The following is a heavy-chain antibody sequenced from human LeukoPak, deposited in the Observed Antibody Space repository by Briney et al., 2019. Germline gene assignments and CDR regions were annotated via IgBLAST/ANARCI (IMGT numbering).Heavy chain of an antibody. D-gene: IGHD2-2*01. CDR2: MHQHGSS. CDR1: GVSIRSYY. V-gene: IGHV4-59*01. J-gene: IGHJ4*02. CDR3: AGGYGSSWFFDH. Sequence: SETLSLTCTVSGVSIRSYYWNWVRQSPGRGREWIGDMHQHGSSHYNPFLKSRVTISVDRSKNPFSLRQNSVTAGDRAVYYCAGGYGSSWFFDHWGQGTLVTVSS.